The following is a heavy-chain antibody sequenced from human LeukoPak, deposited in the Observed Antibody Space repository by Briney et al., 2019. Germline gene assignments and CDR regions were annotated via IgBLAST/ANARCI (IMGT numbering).Heavy chain of an antibody. Sequence: ASVKVSCKSSGYTFTGYYIRWVRQAPGQGLEWMWWINPDTGGTNSAQEFHGRFTMIRDTSISTAYMELSRLRSDGTAVYHCARGSMVRGVKSAFEIWGQGTMVTVSS. CDR1: GYTFTGYY. D-gene: IGHD3-10*01. CDR3: ARGSMVRGVKSAFEI. V-gene: IGHV1-2*02. J-gene: IGHJ3*02. CDR2: INPDTGGT.